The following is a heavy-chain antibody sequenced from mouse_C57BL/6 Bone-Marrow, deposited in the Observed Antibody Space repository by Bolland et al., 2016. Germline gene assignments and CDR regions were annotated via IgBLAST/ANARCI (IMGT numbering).Heavy chain of an antibody. CDR3: ARRDDYRYFDV. D-gene: IGHD2-3*01. J-gene: IGHJ1*03. CDR2: DPSDSYT. V-gene: IGHV1-59*01. Sequence: DPSDSYTNYNQKFKGKATLTVDTSSSTAYMQLSSLTSEDSAVYYCARRDDYRYFDVWGTG.